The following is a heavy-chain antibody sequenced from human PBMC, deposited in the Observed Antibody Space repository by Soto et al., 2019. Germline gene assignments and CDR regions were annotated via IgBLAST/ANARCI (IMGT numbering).Heavy chain of an antibody. V-gene: IGHV3-21*01. J-gene: IGHJ5*02. Sequence: EVQLVESGGGLVKPGGSLRLSCAASGFTFSSYSMNWVRQAPGKGLEWVSSISSSSSYRYYADSVKGRFTNSRDNAKNSLNLQMNSLRAADTAVYYCARELERRGGWFDPWGQGTLVTVSS. CDR2: ISSSSSYR. CDR1: GFTFSSYS. D-gene: IGHD1-1*01. CDR3: ARELERRGGWFDP.